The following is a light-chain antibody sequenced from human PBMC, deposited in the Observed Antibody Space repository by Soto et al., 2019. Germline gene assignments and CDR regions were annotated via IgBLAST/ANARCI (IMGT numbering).Light chain of an antibody. Sequence: EIVLTQSPGTLSLSPGERATLSCRASQNVGRNYLAWYQQKPGQAPRLLIYNASNRATGIPDRFSGSGSGTDFTLTISRLEPEDFAMYYCQQYGSSSITFGQGTRLEIK. CDR2: NAS. J-gene: IGKJ5*01. CDR3: QQYGSSSIT. CDR1: QNVGRNY. V-gene: IGKV3-20*01.